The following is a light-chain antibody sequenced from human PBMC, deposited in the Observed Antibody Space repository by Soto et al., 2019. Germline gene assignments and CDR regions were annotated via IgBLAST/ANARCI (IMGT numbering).Light chain of an antibody. CDR1: ALPKQY. J-gene: IGLJ1*01. CDR2: KDS. Sequence: LTQPASVSGSPGQSITITCSGDALPKQYAYWYQQKPGQAPVLVIYKDSERPSGIPERFSGSSSGTTVTLTISGVQAEDEADYYCQSADSSGTYVFGTGTKVTVL. V-gene: IGLV3-25*02. CDR3: QSADSSGTYV.